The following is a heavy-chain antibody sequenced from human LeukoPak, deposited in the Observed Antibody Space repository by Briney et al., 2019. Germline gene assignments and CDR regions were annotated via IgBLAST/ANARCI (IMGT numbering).Heavy chain of an antibody. CDR1: GFTFSDYY. J-gene: IGHJ4*02. V-gene: IGHV3-11*04. CDR2: ISSTGGTI. D-gene: IGHD3-3*01. Sequence: PEGSLRLSCAASGFTFSDYYMSWIRQAPGRGQGWVSYISSTGGTIYYADSVKGRFTISRDNAKKSLYLQMNSLRAEDTAVYYCARSLSDFWSGYYNRLYYFEYWGQGTLVTVSS. CDR3: ARSLSDFWSGYYNRLYYFEY.